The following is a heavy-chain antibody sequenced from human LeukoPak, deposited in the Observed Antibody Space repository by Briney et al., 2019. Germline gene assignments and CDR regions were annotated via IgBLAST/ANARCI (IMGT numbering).Heavy chain of an antibody. Sequence: GGSLRLSCAASGFTFDDYGMSWVRQAPGKGLEWVSGINWNGGSTGYADSVKGRFTISRDSAKNSLYLQMNSLRAEDTALYHCARDRTTVTSDAFDIWGQGTMVTVSS. V-gene: IGHV3-20*01. CDR2: INWNGGST. CDR1: GFTFDDYG. D-gene: IGHD4-17*01. J-gene: IGHJ3*02. CDR3: ARDRTTVTSDAFDI.